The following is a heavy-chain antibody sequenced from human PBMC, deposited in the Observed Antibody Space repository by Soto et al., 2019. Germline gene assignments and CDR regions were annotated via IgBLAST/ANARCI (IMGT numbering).Heavy chain of an antibody. J-gene: IGHJ4*02. V-gene: IGHV3-66*01. Sequence: EVQLVESGGGLVQPGGSLRLSCAASGFTVSSFYMTWVRQAPGKGLQWVAVISSGGSTYYADSVKGRFTISRDNSKNTLYLEMNSLRAEDTAVYYCARDTSGGAYDFLHGGQGTLVTVSS. CDR3: ARDTSGGAYDFLH. D-gene: IGHD3-3*01. CDR1: GFTVSSFY. CDR2: ISSGGST.